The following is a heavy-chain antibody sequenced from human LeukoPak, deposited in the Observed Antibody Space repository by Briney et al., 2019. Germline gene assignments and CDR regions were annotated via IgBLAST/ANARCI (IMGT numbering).Heavy chain of an antibody. Sequence: PSETLSLTCTVSGGSISSGVYYWSWIRQHPGRGLEWIGYIYYSGSTYYNPSLKSRVTISVDTSKNQFSLKLSSVTAADTAVYYCARGGARLYSYGYVFGYWGQGTLVTVSS. V-gene: IGHV4-31*03. CDR3: ARGGARLYSYGYVFGY. J-gene: IGHJ4*02. CDR2: IYYSGST. D-gene: IGHD5-18*01. CDR1: GGSISSGVYY.